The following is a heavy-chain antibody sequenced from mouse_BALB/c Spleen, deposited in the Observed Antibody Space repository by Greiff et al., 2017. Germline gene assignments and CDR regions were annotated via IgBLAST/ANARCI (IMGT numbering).Heavy chain of an antibody. CDR3: NAWQIYDYGSSSPWFAY. V-gene: IGHV14-4*02. CDR2: IDPENGDT. CDR1: GFNIKDYY. Sequence: VQLQQSGAELVRSGASVKLSCTASGFNIKDYYMHWVKQRPEQGLEWIGWIDPENGDTEYAPKFQGKATMTADTSSNTAYLQLSSLTSEDTAVYYWNAWQIYDYGSSSPWFAYWGQGTLVTVSA. J-gene: IGHJ3*01. D-gene: IGHD1-1*01.